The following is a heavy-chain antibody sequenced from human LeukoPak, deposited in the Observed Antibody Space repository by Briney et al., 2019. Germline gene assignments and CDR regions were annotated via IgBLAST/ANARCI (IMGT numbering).Heavy chain of an antibody. CDR3: ARVGDTDAFDI. J-gene: IGHJ3*02. CDR2: ISSDGGST. CDR1: GFTFSSYA. Sequence: PGGSLRLSCAASGFTFSSYAMHWVRQAPGKGLEYVSAISSDGGSTYYANSVNGRFTISRDNSKNTLFLQMGSLRAEDMAVYYCARVGDTDAFDIWGPGTMVTVSS. V-gene: IGHV3-64*01. D-gene: IGHD4-17*01.